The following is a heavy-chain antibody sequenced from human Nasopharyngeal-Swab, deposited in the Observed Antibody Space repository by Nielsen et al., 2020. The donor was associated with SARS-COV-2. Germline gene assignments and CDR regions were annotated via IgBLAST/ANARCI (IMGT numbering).Heavy chain of an antibody. CDR2: IISRSSYI. CDR1: GFTFNNYN. CDR3: ARDGLDYDFWSAYFMDV. D-gene: IGHD3-3*01. V-gene: IGHV3-21*01. Sequence: GESLKISCAASGFTFNNYNFNWVRKAPGKGLEWVSSIISRSSYIYYADSVKGRFTISRDNAKNTLYLQMNSLRAEDTAVYYCARDGLDYDFWSAYFMDVWGQGTTVTVSS. J-gene: IGHJ6*02.